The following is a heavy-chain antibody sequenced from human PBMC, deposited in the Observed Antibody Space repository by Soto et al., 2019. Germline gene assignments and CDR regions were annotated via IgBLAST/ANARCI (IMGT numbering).Heavy chain of an antibody. CDR1: GDSVANYW. J-gene: IGHJ4*02. CDR2: IYPSDSDT. CDR3: ARGDSSEYSTATPADY. D-gene: IGHD3-22*01. V-gene: IGHV5-51*01. Sequence: GASLKISGSGSGDSVANYWIGWVRQMPGNRLEWMGIIYPSDSDTRYSPSFQGQVTISADKSISTAYLQWNCLKASDTAMYFCARGDSSEYSTATPADYWGQGTLVTVSS.